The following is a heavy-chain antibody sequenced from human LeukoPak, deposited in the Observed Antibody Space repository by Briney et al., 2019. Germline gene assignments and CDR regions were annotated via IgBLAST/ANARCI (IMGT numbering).Heavy chain of an antibody. Sequence: ASVKASCKASGYTFTGYYLHWVRQAPGQGPEWMGRINPNSGGTNYAQKFQASVTMTRLTSINTAYMELSRLRSDDTAVYYCARETKLEWLLIFDYWGQGTLVTVSS. CDR2: INPNSGGT. D-gene: IGHD3-3*01. CDR3: ARETKLEWLLIFDY. CDR1: GYTFTGYY. V-gene: IGHV1-2*06. J-gene: IGHJ4*02.